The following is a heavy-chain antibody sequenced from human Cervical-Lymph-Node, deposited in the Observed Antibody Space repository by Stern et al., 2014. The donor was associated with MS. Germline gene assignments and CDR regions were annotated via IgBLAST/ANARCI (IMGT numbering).Heavy chain of an antibody. Sequence: VQLVQSGGGLVKPGGSLTLSCAASGFTFSSYSMNWVRQAPGKGLDWVSSISSSSSYIYYADSVKGRFTISRDNAKNSLYLQMNSLRAEDTAVYYCARDVPRYNFDYWGQGTLVTVSS. V-gene: IGHV3-21*01. J-gene: IGHJ4*02. CDR1: GFTFSSYS. D-gene: IGHD5-24*01. CDR2: ISSSSSYI. CDR3: ARDVPRYNFDY.